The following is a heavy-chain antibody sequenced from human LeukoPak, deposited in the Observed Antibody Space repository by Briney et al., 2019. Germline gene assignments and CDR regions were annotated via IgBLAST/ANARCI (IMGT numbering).Heavy chain of an antibody. Sequence: PGGSLRLSCAASGFTLSSYWMSWVGQAQGKGLEWGANIKKDGREKYYVDSVKGRFTISRDNAKNSLYLQMNSLRAEDTAVYYCARDAIAARHDYWFDPWGQGTLVTVSS. J-gene: IGHJ5*02. D-gene: IGHD6-6*01. CDR2: IKKDGREK. V-gene: IGHV3-7*01. CDR3: ARDAIAARHDYWFDP. CDR1: GFTLSSYW.